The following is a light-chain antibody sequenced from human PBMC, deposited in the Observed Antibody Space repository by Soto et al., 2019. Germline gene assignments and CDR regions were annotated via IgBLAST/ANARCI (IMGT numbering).Light chain of an antibody. V-gene: IGLV2-14*03. CDR3: TSCTTCTTMI. CDR2: DVN. Sequence: QSVLTQPASVSGSPGQSITISCTGTSSDIGAYNFVSWYQQHPGKAPKLMLYDVNIRPSGVSNRFSGSKSGNTASLTISGLQAEDEADYYCTSCTTCTTMIFGGATKVTDL. J-gene: IGLJ2*01. CDR1: SSDIGAYNF.